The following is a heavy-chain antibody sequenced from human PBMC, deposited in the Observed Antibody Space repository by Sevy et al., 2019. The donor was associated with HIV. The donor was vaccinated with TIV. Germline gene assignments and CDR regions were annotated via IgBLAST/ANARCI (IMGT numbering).Heavy chain of an antibody. Sequence: ASVKVSCKASGYTFTSYDINWVRQATGQGLEWMGWMNPNSGNTGYAQKFQGRVTITRNTSISTAYMELSSLRCEDTAVYYCARARGGTECFGEHHRIIDYWGQGTLVTVSS. D-gene: IGHD3-10*01. CDR2: MNPNSGNT. V-gene: IGHV1-8*03. CDR1: GYTFTSYD. J-gene: IGHJ4*02. CDR3: ARARGGTECFGEHHRIIDY.